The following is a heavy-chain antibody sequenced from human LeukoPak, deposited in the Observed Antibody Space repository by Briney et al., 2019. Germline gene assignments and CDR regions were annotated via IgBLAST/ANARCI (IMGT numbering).Heavy chain of an antibody. CDR3: ARVRNYYDSSGPKRGAFDI. J-gene: IGHJ3*02. V-gene: IGHV3-20*04. D-gene: IGHD3-22*01. Sequence: GGSLRLSCAASGFTFDDYGMSWVRQAPGKGLEWVSGINWNGGCTGYADSVKGRFTISRDNAKNSLYLQMNSLRAEDTALYYCARVRNYYDSSGPKRGAFDIWGQGTMVTVSS. CDR2: INWNGGCT. CDR1: GFTFDDYG.